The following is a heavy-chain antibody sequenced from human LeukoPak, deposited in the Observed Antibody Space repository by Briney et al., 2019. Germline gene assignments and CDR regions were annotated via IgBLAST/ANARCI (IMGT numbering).Heavy chain of an antibody. CDR3: ARGYSNDFYGFDH. Sequence: ASVTVSCKASGYTFTSYGISWVRQAPGQGLEWMGWISAYNGNTNYAQKLQGRVTMTTDTSTSTAYMELSSLRSDDTAMYYCARGYSNDFYGFDHWGQGTLVTVSS. J-gene: IGHJ4*02. CDR1: GYTFTSYG. V-gene: IGHV1-18*04. CDR2: ISAYNGNT. D-gene: IGHD5-12*01.